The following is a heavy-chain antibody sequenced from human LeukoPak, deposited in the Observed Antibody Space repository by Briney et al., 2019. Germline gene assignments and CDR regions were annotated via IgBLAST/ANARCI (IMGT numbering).Heavy chain of an antibody. V-gene: IGHV3-23*01. CDR1: GFTFRSYV. CDR3: AKVVYYDGSEGLRAYFDY. Sequence: PGGSLRLSCVVSGFTFRSYVMSWVRQAPGKGLEWVSTIIDSGGSTYYADSVKGRFTISRDNSKNTVYLQMNRLRAEDTAVYYCAKVVYYDGSEGLRAYFDYWGQGTLVTVSS. D-gene: IGHD3-22*01. CDR2: IIDSGGST. J-gene: IGHJ4*02.